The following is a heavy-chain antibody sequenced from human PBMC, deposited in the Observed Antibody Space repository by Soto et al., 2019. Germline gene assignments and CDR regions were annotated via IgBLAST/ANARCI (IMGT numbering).Heavy chain of an antibody. J-gene: IGHJ5*02. V-gene: IGHV6-1*01. CDR2: TYYRSKWYN. CDR1: GDSVSSNSAA. Sequence: QSQTLSLTCAISGDSVSSNSAAWNWIRQSPSRGLEWLGRTYYRSKWYNDYAVSVKSRITINPDTSKNQFSLQLNSVTPEDTAVYYCARDLGVIDYGDYTMGSWFDPWGQGTLVTVSS. D-gene: IGHD4-17*01. CDR3: ARDLGVIDYGDYTMGSWFDP.